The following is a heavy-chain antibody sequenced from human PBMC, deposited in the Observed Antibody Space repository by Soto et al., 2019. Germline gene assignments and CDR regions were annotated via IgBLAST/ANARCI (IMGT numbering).Heavy chain of an antibody. J-gene: IGHJ4*02. Sequence: PGXSLRLSGAASGFSFSSYWIQWVRQVPGKGLMCVSRINGDGRSTAHADFVKGRFTISRDNAKNTVYLQLNSLRAEDTAVYFCARARPFYDYWGQGVQVTVSS. CDR2: INGDGRST. CDR3: ARARPFYDY. V-gene: IGHV3-74*01. CDR1: GFSFSSYW.